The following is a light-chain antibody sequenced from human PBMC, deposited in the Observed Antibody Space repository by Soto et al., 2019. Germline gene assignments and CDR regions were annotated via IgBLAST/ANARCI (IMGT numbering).Light chain of an antibody. Sequence: DIQMTQSPSTLSASVGDRVTITCRASQSISSWLAWYQQKPGKAPKLLIYKASSLESGVPSRFSRTRLCTAFTLTIFSLHPDDFASYYCQQYNSFSWTFGQGTKVEIK. CDR3: QQYNSFSWT. CDR2: KAS. V-gene: IGKV1-5*03. CDR1: QSISSW. J-gene: IGKJ1*01.